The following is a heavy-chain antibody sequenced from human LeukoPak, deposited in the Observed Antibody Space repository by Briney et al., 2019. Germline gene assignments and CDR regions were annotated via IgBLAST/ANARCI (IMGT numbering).Heavy chain of an antibody. V-gene: IGHV1-69*04. CDR2: IIPILGIA. Sequence: ASVKVSCKASGGTFSSYAISWVRQAPGQGLEWMGRIIPILGIANYAQKFQGRVTITADKSTSAAYMEPSSLRSEDTAVYYCARSYDSSGYFDYWGQGTLVTVPS. J-gene: IGHJ4*02. CDR1: GGTFSSYA. D-gene: IGHD3-22*01. CDR3: ARSYDSSGYFDY.